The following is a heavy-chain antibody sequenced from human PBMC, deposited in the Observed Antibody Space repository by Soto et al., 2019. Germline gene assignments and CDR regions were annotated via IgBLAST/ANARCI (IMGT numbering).Heavy chain of an antibody. Sequence: SLTCSVSNGSISAYYWTWIRQPPGKGLEWIGFIYYSGSTSYNPSLKSRVTMSVDTSKNQFSLKLSSVTAADTAVYYCARYSGTYCVYWGQGTLVTVSS. CDR3: ARYSGTYCVY. CDR1: NGSISAYY. D-gene: IGHD1-26*01. CDR2: IYYSGST. J-gene: IGHJ4*02. V-gene: IGHV4-59*01.